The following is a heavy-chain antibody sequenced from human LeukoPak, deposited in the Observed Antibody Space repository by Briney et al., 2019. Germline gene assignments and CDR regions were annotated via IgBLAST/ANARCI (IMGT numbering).Heavy chain of an antibody. CDR2: INGDGSGT. CDR3: ATPDCGSDCYSFNY. Sequence: AGSLRLSCAAAAFTSGFTFSTDWMHWVRQAPGKGLLWVSYINGDGSGTDYADSVKGRFTISRDNHKSMPYLQMSSLRAEDTAVYYCATPDCGSDCYSFNYWGQGTLVTVSS. V-gene: IGHV3-74*01. CDR1: GFTFSTDW. J-gene: IGHJ4*02. D-gene: IGHD2-21*01.